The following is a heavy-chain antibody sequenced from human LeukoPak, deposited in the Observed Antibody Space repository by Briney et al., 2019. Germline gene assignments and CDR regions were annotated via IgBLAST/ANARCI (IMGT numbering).Heavy chain of an antibody. D-gene: IGHD5-18*01. V-gene: IGHV1-24*01. J-gene: IGHJ5*02. CDR3: ATVLMDTANNWSDP. CDR2: FDPEDGET. CDR1: GYTLTELS. Sequence: GASVKVSCKVSGYTLTELSMHWVRQAPGKGLEWMGGFDPEDGETIYAQKFQGRVTMTEDTSTDTAYMELSSLRSEDTAAYYCATVLMDTANNWSDPWGQGTLVTVSS.